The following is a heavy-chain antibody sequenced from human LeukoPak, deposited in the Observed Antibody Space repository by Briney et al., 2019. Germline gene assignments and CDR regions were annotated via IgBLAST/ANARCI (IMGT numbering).Heavy chain of an antibody. CDR1: GGSFSGYY. Sequence: SETLSLTCAVYGGSFSGYYWSWIRQPPGKGLEWIGEINHSGSTNYNPSLKSRVTISVDTSKNQFSLKLSSVTAADTAVYYCATRDTAMVGYYFDYWGQGTLVTVSS. D-gene: IGHD5-18*01. J-gene: IGHJ4*02. V-gene: IGHV4-34*01. CDR2: INHSGST. CDR3: ATRDTAMVGYYFDY.